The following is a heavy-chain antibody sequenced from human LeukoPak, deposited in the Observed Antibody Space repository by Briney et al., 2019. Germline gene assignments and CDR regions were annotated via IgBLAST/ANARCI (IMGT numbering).Heavy chain of an antibody. CDR3: ARTYYYDSSGYYYGHWFDP. D-gene: IGHD3-22*01. Sequence: ASVKVSCKASGYTFTNFGISWVRQAPGQGLEWMGWISAYNGNTNYAQEPQGRVTMTTDTSTSTAYMELRSLRSDDTAVYYCARTYYYDSSGYYYGHWFDPWGQGTLVTVSS. J-gene: IGHJ5*02. CDR1: GYTFTNFG. V-gene: IGHV1-18*01. CDR2: ISAYNGNT.